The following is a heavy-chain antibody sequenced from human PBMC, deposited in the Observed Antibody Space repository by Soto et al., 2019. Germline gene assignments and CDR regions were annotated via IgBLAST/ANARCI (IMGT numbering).Heavy chain of an antibody. CDR2: ISTNSGNT. D-gene: IGHD1-7*01. V-gene: IGHV1-18*04. J-gene: IGHJ4*02. CDR3: ARTYNCNSEGFEH. Sequence: ASVKVSCKASGYPFGTYAITWVRQAPGQGLEWVGWISTNSGNTYYAQNFQGRVTLTTDTSTTTAYMEFRSLTSDDTAIYYCARTYNCNSEGFEHWGKGPLVSVSP. CDR1: GYPFGTYA.